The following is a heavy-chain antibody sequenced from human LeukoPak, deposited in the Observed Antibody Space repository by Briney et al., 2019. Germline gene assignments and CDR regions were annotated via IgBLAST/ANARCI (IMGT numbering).Heavy chain of an antibody. CDR1: GYTFTSYD. D-gene: IGHD6-19*01. CDR3: ARGRGSSGWWNNWFDP. J-gene: IGHJ5*02. V-gene: IGHV1-8*03. CDR2: MNPNSGNT. Sequence: ASVKVSCKASGYTFTSYDINWVRQATGQGLEWMGWMNPNSGNTGYAQTFQGRVTITRNTSISTAYMELCSLRSEDTAVYYCARGRGSSGWWNNWFDPWGQGTLVTVSS.